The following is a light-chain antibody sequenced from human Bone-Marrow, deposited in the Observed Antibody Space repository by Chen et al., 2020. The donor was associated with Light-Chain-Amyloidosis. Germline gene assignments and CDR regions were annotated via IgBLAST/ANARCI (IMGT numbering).Light chain of an antibody. CDR2: GSS. Sequence: EIVLTQSPGTLSLSPGEGANLSCRASQTISSNYLTWYQQNFGQAPRLLIYGSSSRATGIPDRFTGIGSGTDFTRTINSLAPEDLAMYYCQQYGTSPLTFGGGTKVEIK. V-gene: IGKV3-20*01. J-gene: IGKJ4*01. CDR1: QTISSNY. CDR3: QQYGTSPLT.